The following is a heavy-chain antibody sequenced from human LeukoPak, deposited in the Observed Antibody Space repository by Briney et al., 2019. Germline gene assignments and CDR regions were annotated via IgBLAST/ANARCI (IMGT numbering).Heavy chain of an antibody. J-gene: IGHJ4*02. D-gene: IGHD6-19*01. CDR1: GFSVSSDY. Sequence: GGSLRLSCAASGFSVSSDYMTWVRQAPGKGLEWVSVIYNGGGTDYADSVKGRFTISRDNSKNTLYLQMNSLRAEDTAVYYCAKRHLAVAGLDYFDYWGQGTLVTVSS. CDR2: IYNGGGT. V-gene: IGHV3-53*01. CDR3: AKRHLAVAGLDYFDY.